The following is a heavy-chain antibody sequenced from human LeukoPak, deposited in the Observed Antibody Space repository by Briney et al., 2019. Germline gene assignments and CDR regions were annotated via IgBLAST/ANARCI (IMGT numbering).Heavy chain of an antibody. Sequence: SETLSLTCTVSGGSISSYYWSRIRQPPGKGLEWIGYIYYSGSTNYNPSLKSRVTISVDTSKNQFSLKLSSVTAADTAVYYCARTVQNYDFWSGYSAIYNWFDPWGQGTLVTVSS. V-gene: IGHV4-59*01. D-gene: IGHD3-3*01. CDR2: IYYSGST. CDR1: GGSISSYY. CDR3: ARTVQNYDFWSGYSAIYNWFDP. J-gene: IGHJ5*02.